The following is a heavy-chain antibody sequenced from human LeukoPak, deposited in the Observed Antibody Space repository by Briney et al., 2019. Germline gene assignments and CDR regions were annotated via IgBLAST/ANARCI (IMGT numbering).Heavy chain of an antibody. V-gene: IGHV3-66*01. Sequence: GGSLRLSCAASGFTVSNNYMTWVRQAPGKGLERVSVIYSDGSTYYADSVKGRFTISRDIYKSTLYLQMNSLRAEDTAVYYCARARGYSYGFGSWGQGTLVTVSS. J-gene: IGHJ4*02. CDR2: IYSDGST. CDR1: GFTVSNNY. D-gene: IGHD5-18*01. CDR3: ARARGYSYGFGS.